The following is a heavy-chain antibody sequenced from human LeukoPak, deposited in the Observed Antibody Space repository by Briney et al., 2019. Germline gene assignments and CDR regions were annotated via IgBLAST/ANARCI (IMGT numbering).Heavy chain of an antibody. CDR2: IIPIFGTA. D-gene: IGHD2-15*01. CDR1: GGTFSSYA. Sequence: ASVKVSCKASGGTFSSYAISWVRQAPGQGLEWMGRIIPIFGTANYAQKFQGRVTITTDESTSTAYMELSSLRSEDTAVYYCARDPGLLWYLDLWGRGTLVTVSS. J-gene: IGHJ2*01. CDR3: ARDPGLLWYLDL. V-gene: IGHV1-69*05.